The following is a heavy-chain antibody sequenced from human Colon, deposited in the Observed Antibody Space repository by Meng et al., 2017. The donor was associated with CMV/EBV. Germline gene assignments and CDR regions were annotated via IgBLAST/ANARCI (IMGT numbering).Heavy chain of an antibody. Sequence: ASVMVFCKASGYNFTGYYMHWVRQAPGQGLEWMGWINPNSGGTNYAQKFQGRVTMTRDTSISTAYMELSRLRSDDTAVYYCARDERRIAAAGLTDYWGQGTRVTVSS. V-gene: IGHV1-2*02. J-gene: IGHJ4*02. CDR3: ARDERRIAAAGLTDY. CDR1: GYNFTGYY. CDR2: INPNSGGT. D-gene: IGHD6-13*01.